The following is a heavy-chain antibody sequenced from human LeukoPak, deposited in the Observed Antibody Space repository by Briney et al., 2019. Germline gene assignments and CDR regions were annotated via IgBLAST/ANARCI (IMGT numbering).Heavy chain of an antibody. CDR2: IYYSGST. CDR1: GGSLSSYY. Sequence: SETLSLTCTVSGGSLSSYYWSWIRQPPGKGLEWIGYIYYSGSTNYNPSLKSRVTISVDTSKNQFSLKLSSVTAADTAVYYCARGLMATINYFDYWGQGTLVTVSS. J-gene: IGHJ4*02. V-gene: IGHV4-59*01. CDR3: ARGLMATINYFDY. D-gene: IGHD5-24*01.